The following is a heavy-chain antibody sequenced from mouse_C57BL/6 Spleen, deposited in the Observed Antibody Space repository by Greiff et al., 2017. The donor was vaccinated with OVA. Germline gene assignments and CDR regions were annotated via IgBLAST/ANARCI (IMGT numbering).Heavy chain of an antibody. Sequence: QVQLKQPGAELVKPGASVKLSCKASGYTFTSYWMHWVKQRPGRGLEWIGRIDPNSGGTKYNEKFKSKATLTVDKPSSTAYMQLSSLTSEDSAVYYCARSYYSNYHVPYAMDYWGQGTSVTVSS. D-gene: IGHD2-5*01. CDR1: GYTFTSYW. J-gene: IGHJ4*01. CDR3: ARSYYSNYHVPYAMDY. CDR2: IDPNSGGT. V-gene: IGHV1-72*01.